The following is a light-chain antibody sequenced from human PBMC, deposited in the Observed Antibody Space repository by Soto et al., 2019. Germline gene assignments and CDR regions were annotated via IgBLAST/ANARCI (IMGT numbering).Light chain of an antibody. CDR2: GAS. V-gene: IGKV1-39*01. Sequence: DIQMTQSPSSLSASVGDRVSITCRASQSIRSHLNWFQHKPGKAPKVLIYGASSLQGGVPSRFSGSGSGTDFTLTIKSLQPEDFATYYCQQSFSSPFTFGPGTKVEVK. J-gene: IGKJ3*01. CDR1: QSIRSH. CDR3: QQSFSSPFT.